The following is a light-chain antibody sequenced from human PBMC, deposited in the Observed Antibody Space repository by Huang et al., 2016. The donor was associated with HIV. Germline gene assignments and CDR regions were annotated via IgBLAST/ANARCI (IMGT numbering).Light chain of an antibody. CDR3: QQYNDWPPLT. J-gene: IGKJ4*01. V-gene: IGKV3D-15*01. CDR2: GSS. Sequence: VMTQSPASLSASPVASVTLSCRPSQVVRTNLAWYPQKPGQSPTLLLFGSSTRATGTPPRFSGSGSGTDFTLTITSLQSSDSAIYYCQQYNDWPPLTFGGGTKVEI. CDR1: QVVRTN.